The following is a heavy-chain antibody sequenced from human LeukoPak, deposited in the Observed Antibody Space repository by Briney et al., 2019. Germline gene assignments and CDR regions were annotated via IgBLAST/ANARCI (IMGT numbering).Heavy chain of an antibody. D-gene: IGHD3-22*01. J-gene: IGHJ4*02. CDR3: ARGGMHSSGLDY. CDR2: ISHSGST. Sequence: NPSETLPLTCAVYGGSFSGYYWTWIRQPPGKGLELIGEISHSGSTNYNPSLKSRVTISVDTSKNQFSLKLSSVTAADTAVYYCARGGMHSSGLDYWGQGTLVTVSS. CDR1: GGSFSGYY. V-gene: IGHV4-34*01.